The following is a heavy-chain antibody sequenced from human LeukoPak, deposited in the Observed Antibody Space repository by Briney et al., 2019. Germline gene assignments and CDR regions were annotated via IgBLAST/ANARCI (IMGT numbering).Heavy chain of an antibody. CDR3: ARESYYGSGILYFFDY. CDR2: IKQDGSEK. D-gene: IGHD3-10*01. J-gene: IGHJ4*02. V-gene: IGHV3-7*01. Sequence: GGSLRLSCAASGFTFSNYWMSWVRQAPGKGLEWVANIKQDGSEKFYVDSVKGRFTISRDNAKNSLYLQMNSLRAEDTAVYYCARESYYGSGILYFFDYWGQGTLVTVSS. CDR1: GFTFSNYW.